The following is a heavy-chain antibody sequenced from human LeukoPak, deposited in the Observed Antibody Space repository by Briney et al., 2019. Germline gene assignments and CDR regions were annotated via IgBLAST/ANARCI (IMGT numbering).Heavy chain of an antibody. V-gene: IGHV3-30*04. Sequence: GRSLRLSCAASELTFNRYAMYCVRQAPGKGLEWLAVISYHGVDKFYRASVRGRFTISRDNVDNSLFLQLDNLTPDDSGVYFCAVAVPTIHHMDVWGKGTTVIVSS. CDR1: ELTFNRYA. CDR2: ISYHGVDK. CDR3: AVAVPTIHHMDV. J-gene: IGHJ6*03. D-gene: IGHD5-24*01.